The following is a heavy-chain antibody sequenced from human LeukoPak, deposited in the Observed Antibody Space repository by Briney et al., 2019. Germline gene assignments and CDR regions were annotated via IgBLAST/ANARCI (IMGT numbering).Heavy chain of an antibody. CDR3: ARDLGYCSSTSCYTLQPYNWFDP. CDR1: GGSISGWY. CDR2: IYGSGYT. J-gene: IGHJ5*02. V-gene: IGHV4-59*12. D-gene: IGHD2-2*02. Sequence: PSETLSLTCTVSGGSISGWYWSWIRQPPGKGLEWIGYIYGSGYTNYNPSLKSRVTMSVDTSKNQFSLKLSSVTAADTAVYYCARDLGYCSSTSCYTLQPYNWFDPWGQGTLVTVSS.